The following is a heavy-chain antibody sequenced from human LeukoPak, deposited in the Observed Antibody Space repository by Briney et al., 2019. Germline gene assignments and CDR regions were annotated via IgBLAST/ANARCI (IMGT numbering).Heavy chain of an antibody. D-gene: IGHD3-10*01. CDR2: ISSSGSTI. J-gene: IGHJ4*02. V-gene: IGHV3-48*03. CDR3: AKDIVDGSGSYWDY. Sequence: PGGSLRLSCAASGFTFSSYEMNWVRQAPGKGLEWVSYISSSGSTIYYADSVKGRFTISRDNSKSTLYLQMNSLRAEDTAVYYCAKDIVDGSGSYWDYWGQGTLVTVSS. CDR1: GFTFSSYE.